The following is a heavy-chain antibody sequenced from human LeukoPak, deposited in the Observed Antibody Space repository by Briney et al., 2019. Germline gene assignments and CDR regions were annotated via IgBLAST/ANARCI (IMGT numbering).Heavy chain of an antibody. V-gene: IGHV4-39*01. Sequence: SETLSLTCTVSGGSISSSSYYWGWIRQPPGKGLEWIGSIYYSGSTYYNPSLKSRVTISVDTSKNQFSLKLSSVTAADTAVYYCARLALVHYFDYWGQGTLVTVSS. J-gene: IGHJ4*02. D-gene: IGHD2-8*02. CDR2: IYYSGST. CDR3: ARLALVHYFDY. CDR1: GGSISSSSYY.